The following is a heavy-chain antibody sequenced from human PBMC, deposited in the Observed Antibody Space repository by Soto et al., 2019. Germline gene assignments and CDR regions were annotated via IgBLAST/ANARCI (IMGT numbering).Heavy chain of an antibody. CDR2: ISYDGSNK. D-gene: IGHD3-22*01. Sequence: QVQLVESGGSVAQPGRSLRLSCAASGFTFSNYALHWVRQAPGKGLEWVAVISYDGSNKYYADSVKGRFTISRDNSKNTLYLQMNSLRAEDTAVYYCARERPGPDYYDSSGLDYWGQGTLVTVSS. CDR1: GFTFSNYA. CDR3: ARERPGPDYYDSSGLDY. J-gene: IGHJ4*02. V-gene: IGHV3-30-3*01.